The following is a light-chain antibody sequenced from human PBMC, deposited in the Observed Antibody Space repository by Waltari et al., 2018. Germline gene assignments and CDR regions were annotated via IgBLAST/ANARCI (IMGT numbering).Light chain of an antibody. J-gene: IGLJ2*01. Sequence: QSALTQPASVSGSPGQSITISCTGTSSAVWNYQRVSRYQQHPGKAPKLMIYAVSKRPSGVSDRFSGSKSGDMASLTISGLQPEDEAEYFCSSYAGSSKGVFGGGTKVTVL. CDR3: SSYAGSSKGV. V-gene: IGLV2-23*02. CDR1: SSAVWNYQR. CDR2: AVS.